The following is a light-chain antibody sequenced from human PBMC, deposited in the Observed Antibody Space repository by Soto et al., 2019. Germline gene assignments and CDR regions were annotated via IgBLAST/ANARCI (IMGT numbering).Light chain of an antibody. Sequence: QSALTQPTSVSGSPGQSITISCTGNSNDIGAYNYVSWYQQHPGKAPKLIIYDVVNRPSGVSSRFSGSKSGNTASLTISGLQAEDEADYYCCSYTTNIAPYVFGTGTKVTVL. CDR3: CSYTTNIAPYV. V-gene: IGLV2-14*03. J-gene: IGLJ1*01. CDR2: DVV. CDR1: SNDIGAYNY.